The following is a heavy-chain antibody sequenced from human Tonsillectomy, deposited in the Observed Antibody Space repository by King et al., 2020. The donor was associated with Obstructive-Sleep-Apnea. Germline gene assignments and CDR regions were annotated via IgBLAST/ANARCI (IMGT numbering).Heavy chain of an antibody. V-gene: IGHV3-7*03. CDR3: AGWNVPPGNF. D-gene: IGHD1-1*01. CDR2: INQDGSEK. Sequence: VQLVESGGGLVQPGGSLRLSCVASAFRFSEYWMSWVRQVPGKGLEWVANINQDGSEKNYVDSVEGRFTISRDNAKNLLFLQMNSLRAEDTAIYYCAGWNVPPGNFWGQGTQVTVSS. CDR1: AFRFSEYW. J-gene: IGHJ4*02.